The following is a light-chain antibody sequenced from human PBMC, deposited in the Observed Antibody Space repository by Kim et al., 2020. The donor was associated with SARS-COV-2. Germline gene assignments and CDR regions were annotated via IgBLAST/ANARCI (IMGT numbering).Light chain of an antibody. V-gene: IGKV3-15*01. CDR3: QQYNNWPQT. CDR2: GAS. J-gene: IGKJ1*01. Sequence: VSPGERATLSCRASQSVSSNLAWYQQKPGQAPRLLIYGASTRATGIPTGFSGSGSETEFTLTINNLQSEDFAVYYCQQYNNWPQTFGQGTKVDIK. CDR1: QSVSSN.